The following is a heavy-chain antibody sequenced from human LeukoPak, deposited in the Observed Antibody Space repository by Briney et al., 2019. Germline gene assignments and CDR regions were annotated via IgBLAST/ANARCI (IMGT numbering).Heavy chain of an antibody. Sequence: ASVKVSCKASGYTFTSYYIHWVRQAPGQGLEWMGFINPGSGSTIYAQKFQGRVTMTRDTSTSTVYVELSSLRSEDTAMYYCARVEGSVTTMGDWGQGTLVTVSS. CDR3: ARVEGSVTTMGD. D-gene: IGHD4-23*01. V-gene: IGHV1-46*01. CDR1: GYTFTSYY. CDR2: INPGSGST. J-gene: IGHJ4*02.